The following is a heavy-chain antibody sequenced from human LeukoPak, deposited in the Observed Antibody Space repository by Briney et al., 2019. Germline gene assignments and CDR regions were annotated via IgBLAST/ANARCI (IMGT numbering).Heavy chain of an antibody. V-gene: IGHV4-34*01. J-gene: IGHJ3*02. CDR3: ARSANAFDI. Sequence: PSETLSLTCAVSGGSVCVYYWSWIRQPPGKGPEWIGKISHSGSTNYNPSLKSRVTISVDTSTNQFSLNLSSVTAADTAVYYCARSANAFDIWGQGTMVTVSS. CDR2: ISHSGST. CDR1: GGSVCVYY.